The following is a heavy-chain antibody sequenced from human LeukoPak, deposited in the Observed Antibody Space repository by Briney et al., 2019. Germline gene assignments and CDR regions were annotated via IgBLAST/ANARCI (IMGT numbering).Heavy chain of an antibody. J-gene: IGHJ4*02. Sequence: ASVKVSCTVSGYTFTGYYMHWVRQAPGQGLEWMGWINPNSGGTNYAQKFQGRVTVTRDTSISTAYMELSRLRSDDTAVYYCASSEYGDYSYYFDYWGQGTLVTVSS. CDR1: GYTFTGYY. V-gene: IGHV1-2*02. D-gene: IGHD4-17*01. CDR3: ASSEYGDYSYYFDY. CDR2: INPNSGGT.